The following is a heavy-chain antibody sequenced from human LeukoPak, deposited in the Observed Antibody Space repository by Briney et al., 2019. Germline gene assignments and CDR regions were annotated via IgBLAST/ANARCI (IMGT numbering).Heavy chain of an antibody. V-gene: IGHV3-7*01. D-gene: IGHD3-16*01. CDR3: ARELYYDYVWGSYEDY. CDR2: IKQDGSEK. Sequence: GGSLRLSCAASGFTFSSYWMSWVRQAPGKGLEGVANIKQDGSEKYYVDSVKGRFTISRDNAKNSLHLQMNSLRAEDTAVYYCARELYYDYVWGSYEDYWGQGTLVSVSS. J-gene: IGHJ4*02. CDR1: GFTFSSYW.